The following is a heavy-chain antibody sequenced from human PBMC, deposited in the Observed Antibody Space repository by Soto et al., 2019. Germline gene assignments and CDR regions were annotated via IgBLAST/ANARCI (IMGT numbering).Heavy chain of an antibody. CDR3: ARAPARPDIVLMVYAIMAHDAFDI. D-gene: IGHD2-8*01. J-gene: IGHJ3*02. V-gene: IGHV6-1*01. CDR2: TYYRSKWYN. Sequence: SQTLSLTCAISGDSVSSNSAAWNWIRQSPSRGLEWLGRTYYRSKWYNDYAVSVKSRITINPDTSKNQFSLQLNSVTPEDTAVYYCARAPARPDIVLMVYAIMAHDAFDIWGQGTMVTVSS. CDR1: GDSVSSNSAA.